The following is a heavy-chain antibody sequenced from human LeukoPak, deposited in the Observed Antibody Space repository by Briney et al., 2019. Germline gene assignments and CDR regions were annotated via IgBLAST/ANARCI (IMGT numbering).Heavy chain of an antibody. D-gene: IGHD2-2*01. V-gene: IGHV3-30-3*01. J-gene: IGHJ4*02. CDR1: GFTFSGYA. CDR2: ISYDGSNK. Sequence: PGRSLRLSCAASGFTFSGYAMHWVRQAPGKGLEWVAVISYDGSNKYYADSVKGRFTISRDNSKNTLYLQMNSLRAEDTAVYYCARDQGKYQLLFPHWGQGTLVTVSS. CDR3: ARDQGKYQLLFPH.